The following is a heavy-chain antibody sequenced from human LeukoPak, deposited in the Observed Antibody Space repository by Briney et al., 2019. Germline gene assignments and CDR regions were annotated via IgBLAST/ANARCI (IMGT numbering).Heavy chain of an antibody. Sequence: SETLSLTCAVYGGSFSGYYWSWIRQPPGKGPEWIGEINHSGSTNYNPSLKSRVTISVDTSKNQFSLKLSSVTAADTAVYYCARGRVGSYRYYYYGMDVWGQGTTVTVSS. CDR1: GGSFSGYY. V-gene: IGHV4-34*01. CDR2: INHSGST. D-gene: IGHD3-16*02. J-gene: IGHJ6*02. CDR3: ARGRVGSYRYYYYGMDV.